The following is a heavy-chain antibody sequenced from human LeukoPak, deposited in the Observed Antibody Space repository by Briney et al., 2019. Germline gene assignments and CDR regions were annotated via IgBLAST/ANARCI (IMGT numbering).Heavy chain of an antibody. D-gene: IGHD3-10*02. CDR2: ISSSGSTI. V-gene: IGHV3-48*03. J-gene: IGHJ6*04. Sequence: GGSLRLSCAASGFSFSSYEINWVRQAPGKGLEWVSYISSSGSTIYYADSVKGRFTISRDNAKNSLYLQMNSLRAEDTAVYYCAELGITMIGGVWGKGTTVTISS. CDR1: GFSFSSYE. CDR3: AELGITMIGGV.